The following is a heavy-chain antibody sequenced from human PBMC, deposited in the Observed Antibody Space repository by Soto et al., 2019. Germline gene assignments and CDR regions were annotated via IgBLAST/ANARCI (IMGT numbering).Heavy chain of an antibody. CDR1: GGTFSSYT. V-gene: IGHV1-69*08. J-gene: IGHJ6*03. CDR2: IIPILGIA. Sequence: QVQLVQSGAEVKKPGSSVKVSCKASGGTFSSYTITWVRQAPGQGLEWLGRIIPILGIANYAQKFQVRVTITADKSTNTAYMELSSLRSEDTAVYYCARDRSLAPNYYYYMDVWGKGTTVTVSS. CDR3: ARDRSLAPNYYYYMDV. D-gene: IGHD3-3*02.